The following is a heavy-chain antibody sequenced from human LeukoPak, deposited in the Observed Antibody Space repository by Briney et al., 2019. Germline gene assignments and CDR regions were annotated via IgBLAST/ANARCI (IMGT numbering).Heavy chain of an antibody. CDR3: ARSGMTTVTPIDY. Sequence: GGSLRLSCAASGFTFNRRGMHWVRQATGKGLEWVSAIGTVGDTYYAASVKGRFTISRENAKNSLYLQMNSLRAEDTAVYYCARSGMTTVTPIDYWGQGTLVTVSS. CDR2: IGTVGDT. J-gene: IGHJ4*02. CDR1: GFTFNRRG. D-gene: IGHD4-17*01. V-gene: IGHV3-13*01.